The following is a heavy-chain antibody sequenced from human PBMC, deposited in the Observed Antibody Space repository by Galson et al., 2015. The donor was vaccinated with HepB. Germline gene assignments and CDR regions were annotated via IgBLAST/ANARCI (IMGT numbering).Heavy chain of an antibody. CDR1: GFTFDDYG. V-gene: IGHV3-20*04. J-gene: IGHJ6*02. D-gene: IGHD2-2*01. CDR3: ARDIRGYCSSTSCRGMDV. CDR2: INWNGDSI. Sequence: SLRLSCAVSGFTFDDYGMSWVRQAPGEGLEWVSGINWNGDSIGYSDSVKGRFTISRDNTKNFLYLQMNSLRAEDTAFYYCARDIRGYCSSTSCRGMDVWGQGTTVTVSS.